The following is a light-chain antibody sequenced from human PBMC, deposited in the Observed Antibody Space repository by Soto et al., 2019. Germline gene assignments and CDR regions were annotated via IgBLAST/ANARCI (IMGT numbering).Light chain of an antibody. CDR2: DAS. CDR1: QGISNY. J-gene: IGKJ2*01. CDR3: QQYDSLPPGYT. V-gene: IGKV1-33*01. Sequence: DIQMTQSPSSLSASVGDRVTITCQASQGISNYLSWYQQRPGKAPKLLIYDASTLETGVPSRFSGSGSGTDFTFTISSLQPEDIATYYCQQYDSLPPGYTFGQGTNLEIK.